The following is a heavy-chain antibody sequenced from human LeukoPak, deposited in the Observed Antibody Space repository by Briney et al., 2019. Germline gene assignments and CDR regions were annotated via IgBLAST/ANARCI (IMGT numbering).Heavy chain of an antibody. J-gene: IGHJ4*02. D-gene: IGHD5-12*01. CDR3: AKDYMVAYRVDYFDY. Sequence: GGSLRLSCAVSGFTFSTYGMHWVRQAPGKGLEWVAVISSDGSNKYYADSVKGRFTISRDNSKNTLYLQMNSLRAEDTAVYYCAKDYMVAYRVDYFDYWGQGTLVTASS. V-gene: IGHV3-30*18. CDR2: ISSDGSNK. CDR1: GFTFSTYG.